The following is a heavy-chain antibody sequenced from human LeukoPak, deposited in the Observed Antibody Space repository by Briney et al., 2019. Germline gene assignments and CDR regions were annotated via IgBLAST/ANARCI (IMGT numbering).Heavy chain of an antibody. J-gene: IGHJ4*02. Sequence: GGSLRLSCAASGFTFSSYSMNWVRQAPGKGLEWVSGVSWNSGNVGYADSVKGRFTISRDNAKNFLYLQMSSLRAEDTALYYCAKAVYGDFQSTVDYWGRGTLVTVSS. D-gene: IGHD4-17*01. CDR3: AKAVYGDFQSTVDY. CDR2: VSWNSGNV. V-gene: IGHV3-9*01. CDR1: GFTFSSYS.